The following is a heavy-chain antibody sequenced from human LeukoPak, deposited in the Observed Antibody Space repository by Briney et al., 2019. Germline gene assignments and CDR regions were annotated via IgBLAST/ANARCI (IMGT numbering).Heavy chain of an antibody. CDR3: ATSYCSGGSCYPQYFQH. D-gene: IGHD2-15*01. V-gene: IGHV3-66*02. J-gene: IGHJ1*01. Sequence: GGSLRLSCAASGFTVSSNYMSWVRQAPGKGLEWVSLLYSGGNTYYADSAKGRFTISRDNSKNTLYLQMNSLRAEDTAVYYCATSYCSGGSCYPQYFQHWGQGTLVIVSS. CDR2: LYSGGNT. CDR1: GFTVSSNY.